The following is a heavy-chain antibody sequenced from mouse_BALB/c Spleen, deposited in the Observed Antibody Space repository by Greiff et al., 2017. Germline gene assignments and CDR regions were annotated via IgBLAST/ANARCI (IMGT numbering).Heavy chain of an antibody. J-gene: IGHJ3*01. CDR3: ARRDGDYPFAY. CDR1: GFTFKDYY. V-gene: IGHV14-1*02. CDR2: IDPENGNT. Sequence: VQLQQSGAELVRPGALVKLSCKASGFTFKDYYMHWVQQRPEQGLEWIGWIDPENGNTIYDPKFQGKASITADTSSNTAYLQLSSLTSEDTAVYCCARRDGDYPFAYWGQGTLVTVSA. D-gene: IGHD2-13*01.